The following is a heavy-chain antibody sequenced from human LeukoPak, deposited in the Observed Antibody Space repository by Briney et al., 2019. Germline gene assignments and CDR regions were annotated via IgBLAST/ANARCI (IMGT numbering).Heavy chain of an antibody. Sequence: SETLSLTCTVSGGSISSSSYYWGWIRQPPGKGLEWIGGIYYSGSTYYNPSLKSRVTISVDTSKNQFSLKLSSVTAADAAVYYCARHLQQTYYYDSSGYYYDYWGQGTLVTVSS. CDR1: GGSISSSSYY. CDR2: IYYSGST. CDR3: ARHLQQTYYYDSSGYYYDY. D-gene: IGHD3-22*01. V-gene: IGHV4-39*01. J-gene: IGHJ4*02.